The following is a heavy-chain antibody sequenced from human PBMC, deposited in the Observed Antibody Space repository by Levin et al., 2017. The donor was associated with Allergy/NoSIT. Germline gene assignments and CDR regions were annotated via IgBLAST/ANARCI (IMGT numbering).Heavy chain of an antibody. J-gene: IGHJ3*02. CDR3: ASDGSYDTLDI. D-gene: IGHD6-6*01. CDR2: ISSSSTYI. Sequence: PSETLSLTCAASGFTFSGYTLNWVRQAPGKGLEWVSSISSSSTYIYYADSLKGRFTISRDDAKNSLSLQMNSLRVEDTAVYYCASDGSYDTLDIWGQGTMVTVAS. CDR1: GFTFSGYT. V-gene: IGHV3-21*01.